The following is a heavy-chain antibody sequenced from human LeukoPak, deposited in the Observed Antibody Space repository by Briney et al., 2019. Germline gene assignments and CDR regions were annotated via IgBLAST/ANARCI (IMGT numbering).Heavy chain of an antibody. D-gene: IGHD6-13*01. J-gene: IGHJ4*02. Sequence: GGSLRLSCAASGFTFNSYDMHWVRQAPGKGLEWVALIWYDGSNKYYADSVKGRFTISRDNSKNTLSLQMNSLRAEDTAAYYCARRAATGSNALDYWGQGTLVTVSS. V-gene: IGHV3-33*01. CDR1: GFTFNSYD. CDR3: ARRAATGSNALDY. CDR2: IWYDGSNK.